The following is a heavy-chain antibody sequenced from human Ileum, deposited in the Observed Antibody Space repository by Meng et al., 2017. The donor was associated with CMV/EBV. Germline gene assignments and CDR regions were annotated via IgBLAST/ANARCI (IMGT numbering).Heavy chain of an antibody. V-gene: IGHV3-30*02. CDR3: ARDWGSVGIYNWFDP. D-gene: IGHD3-16*01. Sequence: SGFTFSGYGMHWDRQAPGKGLEWVAFIRYDGNNEYHADSVKGRFAISRDNSENTLYLQMSSLRAEDTAVYYCARDWGSVGIYNWFDPWGQGTLVTVSS. J-gene: IGHJ5*02. CDR2: IRYDGNNE. CDR1: GFTFSGYG.